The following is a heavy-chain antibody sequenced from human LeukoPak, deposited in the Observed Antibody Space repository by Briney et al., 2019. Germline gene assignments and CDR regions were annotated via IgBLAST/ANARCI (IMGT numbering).Heavy chain of an antibody. D-gene: IGHD5-24*01. J-gene: IGHJ3*01. Sequence: SETQSLNSNLSGDSLTRHFMICNRQTPGKGLECIGYVLHSGTTNYCPPLKSRVTISLDTSKKQFYLRLASLTAAATAVYFCARRRTTLRETFRFLGLGTMVPVSS. V-gene: IGHV4-59*08. CDR3: ARRRTTLRETFRF. CDR1: GDSLTRHF. CDR2: VLHSGTT.